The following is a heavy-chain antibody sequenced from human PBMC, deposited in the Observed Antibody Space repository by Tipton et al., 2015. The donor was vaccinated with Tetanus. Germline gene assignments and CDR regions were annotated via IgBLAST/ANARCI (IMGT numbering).Heavy chain of an antibody. J-gene: IGHJ2*01. CDR3: ARGYRSGYRDWYFDL. CDR2: IYYSGST. D-gene: IGHD3-22*01. CDR1: GGSISSSSYY. Sequence: TLSLTCTVSGGSISSSSYYWGWIRQPPGKGLEWIGSIYYSGSTYYNPSLKSRVTISVDTSKNQFSLKLSSVTAADTAVYYCARGYRSGYRDWYFDLWGRGTLVTVSS. V-gene: IGHV4-39*07.